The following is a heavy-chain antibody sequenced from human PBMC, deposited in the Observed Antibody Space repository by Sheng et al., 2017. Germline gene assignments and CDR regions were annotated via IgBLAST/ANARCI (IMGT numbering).Heavy chain of an antibody. CDR3: AKVPESSSAVYMDV. CDR1: GFTFSSYG. CDR2: IRYDGSNK. J-gene: IGHJ6*03. Sequence: QVQLVESGGGVVQPGGSLRLSCAASGFTFSSYGMHWVRQAPGKGLEWVAFIRYDGSNKYYADSVKGRFTISRDNSKNTLYLQMNSLRAEDTAVYYCAKVPESSSAVYMDVWGKGTTVTVSS. V-gene: IGHV3-30*02.